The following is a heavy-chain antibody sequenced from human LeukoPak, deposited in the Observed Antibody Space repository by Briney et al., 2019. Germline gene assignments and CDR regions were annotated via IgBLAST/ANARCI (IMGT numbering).Heavy chain of an antibody. D-gene: IGHD2-2*01. CDR1: GGSISGYY. Sequence: SETLSLTCAVYGGSISGYYWSWIRKPPGKGLEWIGEINHSGSTNYNPSLKSRVTISVDTSKNQFSLKLSSVTAADTAVYYCASSIVVVPAADYYFDYWGQGTLVTVSS. CDR2: INHSGST. V-gene: IGHV4-34*01. J-gene: IGHJ4*02. CDR3: ASSIVVVPAADYYFDY.